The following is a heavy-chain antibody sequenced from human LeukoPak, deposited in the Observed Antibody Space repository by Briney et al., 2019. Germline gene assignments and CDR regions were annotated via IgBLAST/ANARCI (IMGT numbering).Heavy chain of an antibody. CDR1: GFTFSSYG. D-gene: IGHD3-9*01. CDR3: ARNSYLYDILTGKHPHFDY. CDR2: ISSSGSTI. V-gene: IGHV3-48*04. J-gene: IGHJ4*02. Sequence: HPGGSLRLSCAASGFTFSSYGMNWVRQAPGKGLEWVSYISSSGSTIYYADSVKGRFTISRDNAKNSLYLQMNSLRAEDTAVYYCARNSYLYDILTGKHPHFDYWGQGTLVTVSS.